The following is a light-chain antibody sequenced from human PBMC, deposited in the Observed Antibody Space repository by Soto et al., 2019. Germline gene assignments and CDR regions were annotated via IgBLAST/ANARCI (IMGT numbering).Light chain of an antibody. CDR2: EVS. CDR1: SSDFGGYKF. CDR3: SSFSGRTTM. Sequence: QSALTQPASVSGSPGQSITLSCTGTSSDFGGYKFVSWYQQYPGKAPKLLIYEVSYRSSGVSDRFSGSKSGNTASLTISGLQAEDEAYYYCSSFSGRTTMFGGGTKVTVL. V-gene: IGLV2-14*01. J-gene: IGLJ3*02.